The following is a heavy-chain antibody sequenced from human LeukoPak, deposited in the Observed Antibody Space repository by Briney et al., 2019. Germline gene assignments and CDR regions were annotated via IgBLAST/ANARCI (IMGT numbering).Heavy chain of an antibody. CDR1: GFTFGSFA. D-gene: IGHD3-10*01. V-gene: IGHV3-23*01. CDR3: ARFNPFGVDDY. CDR2: ISDFGGTT. J-gene: IGHJ4*02. Sequence: GGSLRLSCAASGFTFGSFAMSWVRQAPGKRLEWVSSISDFGGTTYYAVSVKGRFTISRDNSQNTLYLQMNSLRAEDTALYYCARFNPFGVDDYWGQGTLVTVSS.